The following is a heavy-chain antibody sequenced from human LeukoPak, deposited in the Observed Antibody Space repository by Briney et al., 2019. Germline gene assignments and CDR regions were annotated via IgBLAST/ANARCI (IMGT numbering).Heavy chain of an antibody. V-gene: IGHV4-38-2*01. J-gene: IGHJ3*02. D-gene: IGHD5-24*01. Sequence: PSETLSLTCAVSGYSISSGYYWGWIRQPPGKGLEWIGSIYYSGSTYYNPSLKSRVTISVDTSKNQFSLKLSSVTAADTAVYYCARPGRWTDAFDIWGQGTMVTVSS. CDR3: ARPGRWTDAFDI. CDR1: GYSISSGYY. CDR2: IYYSGST.